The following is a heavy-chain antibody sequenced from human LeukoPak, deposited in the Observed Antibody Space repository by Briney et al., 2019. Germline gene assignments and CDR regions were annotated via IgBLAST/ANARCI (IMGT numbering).Heavy chain of an antibody. CDR3: ARKSDSLLVREGDC. CDR1: GLTVNRNY. V-gene: IGHV3-66*01. J-gene: IGHJ4*02. D-gene: IGHD3-10*01. CDR2: IYSGGTT. Sequence: GGSLRLSCAASGLTVNRNYMIWVRQAPGKGLECVSVIYSGGTTWYADSVKGRFTISRDTNTLYLQMNSLRAEDTAVYYCARKSDSLLVREGDCWGQGTLVTVSS.